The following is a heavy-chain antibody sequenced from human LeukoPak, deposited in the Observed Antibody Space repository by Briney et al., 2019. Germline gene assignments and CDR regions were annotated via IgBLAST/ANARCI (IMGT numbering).Heavy chain of an antibody. CDR3: AKAPGSYYRDVGFDY. Sequence: PWGSLRLSCAASGFTFSSYAMGWVRQAPGKGLEWVSAISGSGGSTDYADSVKGRFTISRDNSKNTLYLQMNSLRAEDTAVYYCAKAPGSYYRDVGFDYWGQGTLVTVSS. V-gene: IGHV3-23*01. J-gene: IGHJ4*02. D-gene: IGHD1-26*01. CDR2: ISGSGGST. CDR1: GFTFSSYA.